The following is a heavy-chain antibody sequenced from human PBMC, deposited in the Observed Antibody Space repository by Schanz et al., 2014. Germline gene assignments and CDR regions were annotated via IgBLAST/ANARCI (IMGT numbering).Heavy chain of an antibody. Sequence: EVHLVESGGGLVQPGGSLRLSCSASGFTFSIYAMHWVRQAPGKGLEWVSYVSSSSSYTHYADSVKGRFTISRDNAKNSLFLQMNSLRAEDTAVYYCARAGYDADNWFDPWGQGTLVTVSS. D-gene: IGHD2-2*01. J-gene: IGHJ5*02. CDR1: GFTFSIYA. V-gene: IGHV3-48*04. CDR3: ARAGYDADNWFDP. CDR2: VSSSSSYT.